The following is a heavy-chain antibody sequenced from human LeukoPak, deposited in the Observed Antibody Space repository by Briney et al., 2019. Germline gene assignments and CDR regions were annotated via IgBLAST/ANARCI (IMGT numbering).Heavy chain of an antibody. J-gene: IGHJ2*01. CDR3: ARASDSYGYQWYFDL. V-gene: IGHV4-4*07. Sequence: SETLSLTCTVSGGSISSYYWSWLRQPAGKGLEWIGRIYTSGSTNYNPSLKSRVTMSVDTSKNQFSLKLSSVTAADAAVYYCARASDSYGYQWYFDLWGRGTLVTVSS. CDR1: GGSISSYY. CDR2: IYTSGST. D-gene: IGHD5-18*01.